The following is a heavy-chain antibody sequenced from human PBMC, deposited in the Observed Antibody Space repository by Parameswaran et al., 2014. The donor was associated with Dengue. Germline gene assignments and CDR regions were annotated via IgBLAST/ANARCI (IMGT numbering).Heavy chain of an antibody. Sequence: VRQAPGKGLEWLSSISSSSSYLYYADSLKGRFTISRHNAKNSLYLQMNSLRAEDTAVYYCARAHSSRDYYYGMDVWGQGTTVTVSS. CDR3: ARAHSSRDYYYGMDV. CDR2: ISSSSSYL. V-gene: IGHV3-21*01. J-gene: IGHJ6*02.